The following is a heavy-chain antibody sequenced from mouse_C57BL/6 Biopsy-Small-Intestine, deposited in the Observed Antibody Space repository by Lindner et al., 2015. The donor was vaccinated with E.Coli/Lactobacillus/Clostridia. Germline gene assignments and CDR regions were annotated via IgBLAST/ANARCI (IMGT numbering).Heavy chain of an antibody. CDR3: ARHSNYYGSSYDWYFDV. CDR1: GFTFTDYY. J-gene: IGHJ1*03. CDR2: IRNKANGYTT. D-gene: IGHD1-1*01. Sequence: VQLQESGGGLVKPGGSLKLSCAASGFTFTDYYMSWVRQPPGKALEWLGFIRNKANGYTTEYSASVKGRFTISRDNSQSILYLQMNALRAEDSATYYCARHSNYYGSSYDWYFDVWGTGTTVTVSS. V-gene: IGHV7-3*01.